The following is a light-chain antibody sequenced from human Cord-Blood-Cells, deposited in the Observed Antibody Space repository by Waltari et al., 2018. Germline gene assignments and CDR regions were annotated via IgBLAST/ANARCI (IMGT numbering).Light chain of an antibody. CDR3: QQSYSTPRT. CDR1: QSISSY. Sequence: IQMTQSPPSLSASVGARVTITCRASQSISSYLNWYQQKPGKAPKLLIYAASSLQSGVPSRFSGSGSGTDFTLTISSLQPEDFATYYCQQSYSTPRTFGQGTKVEIK. CDR2: AAS. V-gene: IGKV1-39*01. J-gene: IGKJ1*01.